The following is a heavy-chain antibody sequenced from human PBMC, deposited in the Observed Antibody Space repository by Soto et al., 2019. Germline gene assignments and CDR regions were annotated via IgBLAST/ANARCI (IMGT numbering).Heavy chain of an antibody. V-gene: IGHV3-7*04. D-gene: IGHD3-16*01. J-gene: IGHJ4*02. CDR2: INKDGSDP. Sequence: EVPLVESGGGLVQPGGSLRLTCAASGFTLSGYWMSWVRQAPGKGLEWVANINKDGSDPRYVDSVKGRFTISRDNAKNSLYLQMDSLRGEDTAVYYCVRGGGSFDQWGQGTLVTVSS. CDR3: VRGGGSFDQ. CDR1: GFTLSGYW.